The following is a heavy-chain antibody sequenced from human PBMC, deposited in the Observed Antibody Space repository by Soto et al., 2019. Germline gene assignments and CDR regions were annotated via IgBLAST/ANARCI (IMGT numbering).Heavy chain of an antibody. V-gene: IGHV4-34*01. J-gene: IGHJ6*02. CDR2: INHSGST. D-gene: IGHD3-22*01. CDR1: GGSFSGYY. Sequence: QVQLQQWGAGLLKPSETLSLTCAVYGGSFSGYYWSWIRQPPGKGLEWIGEINHSGSTNYNPSVKSRVTISVDTSKNQFSLKLSSVTAADTAVYYCARGIGYYYDSSGYSTFKIGYYGMDVWGQGTTVTVSS. CDR3: ARGIGYYYDSSGYSTFKIGYYGMDV.